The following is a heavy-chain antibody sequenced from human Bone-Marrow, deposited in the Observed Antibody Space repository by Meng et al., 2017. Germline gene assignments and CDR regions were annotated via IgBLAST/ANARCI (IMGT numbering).Heavy chain of an antibody. CDR1: GFTFSSYW. CDR3: ATRPPDSAWYGVFDY. J-gene: IGHJ4*02. V-gene: IGHV3-7*01. Sequence: GESLKISCAASGFTFSSYWMSWVGQAPGKGLEWVANIKQDGSEKYYVDSVKGRFTISRDNAKNSLYLQMNSLRVEDTAVYYCATRPPDSAWYGVFDYWGQGTLVTVSS. D-gene: IGHD6-19*01. CDR2: IKQDGSEK.